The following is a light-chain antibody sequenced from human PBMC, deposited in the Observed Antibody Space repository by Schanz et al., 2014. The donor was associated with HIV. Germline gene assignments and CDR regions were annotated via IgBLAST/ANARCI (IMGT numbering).Light chain of an antibody. V-gene: IGLV1-51*02. CDR2: ADI. CDR3: SSYTSSSTLVV. J-gene: IGLJ2*01. CDR1: SSDIGDNY. Sequence: QAVLTQPPSVSAAPGQKVTISCSGSSSDIGDNYVPWYHPLPGTAPKLLIQADIQRPSGVPDRFSGSKSGNTASLTISGLQAEDEADYYCSSYTSSSTLVVFGGGTKLTVL.